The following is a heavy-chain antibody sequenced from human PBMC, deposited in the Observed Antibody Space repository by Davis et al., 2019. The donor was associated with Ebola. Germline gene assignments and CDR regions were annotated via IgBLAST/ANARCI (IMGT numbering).Heavy chain of an antibody. CDR3: ARIYFYYYSRDV. CDR2: IWYDGSNK. V-gene: IGHV3-33*01. CDR1: GFTFSSYG. Sequence: GGSLRLSCAASGFTFSSYGMHWVRQAPGKGLEWVAVIWYDGSNKDYADSVKGRFTLSRDNSKNTLYLQRNSRRAEDTAVYYRARIYFYYYSRDVWGQGTTVTVSS. J-gene: IGHJ6*02.